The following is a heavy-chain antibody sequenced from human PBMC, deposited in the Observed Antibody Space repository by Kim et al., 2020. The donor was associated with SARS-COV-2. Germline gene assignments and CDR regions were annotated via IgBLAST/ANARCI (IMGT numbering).Heavy chain of an antibody. Sequence: SVKGRFPISRDKSKNTLYLQMNSLRAEDTAVYYCAREGSGIAAAGYGMDVWGQGTTVTVSS. D-gene: IGHD6-13*01. CDR3: AREGSGIAAAGYGMDV. V-gene: IGHV3-30*07. J-gene: IGHJ6*02.